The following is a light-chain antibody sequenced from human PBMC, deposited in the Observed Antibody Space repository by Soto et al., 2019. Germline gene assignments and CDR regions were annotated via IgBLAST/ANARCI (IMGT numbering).Light chain of an antibody. CDR1: QSISSW. CDR2: DAS. V-gene: IGKV1-5*01. CDR3: QQYNSYSYT. Sequence: DIQMTQSPSTLSASVGDRVTITCRASQSISSWLAWYQQKPGKAPKLLIYDASSLESGVPSRFRGSGSGTEFTLTISSLQPDDFATYYCQQYNSYSYTLGQGTKLEIK. J-gene: IGKJ2*01.